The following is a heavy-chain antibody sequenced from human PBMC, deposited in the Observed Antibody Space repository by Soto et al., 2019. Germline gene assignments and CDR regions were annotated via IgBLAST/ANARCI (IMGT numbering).Heavy chain of an antibody. CDR2: ISSSGSTI. V-gene: IGHV3-48*03. Sequence: LSLTCAVSGDSITSIYHWAWIRQAPGKGLEWVSYISSSGSTIYYADSVKGRFTISRDNAKNSLYLQMNSLRAEDTAVYYCARAFNWNYFIGMDVWGQGTTVTVSS. CDR3: ARAFNWNYFIGMDV. J-gene: IGHJ6*02. CDR1: GDSITSIYH. D-gene: IGHD1-7*01.